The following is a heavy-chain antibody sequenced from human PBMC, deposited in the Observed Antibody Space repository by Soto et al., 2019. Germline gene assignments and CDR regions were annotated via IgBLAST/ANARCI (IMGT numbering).Heavy chain of an antibody. CDR3: ARGPHVLITMVRGVGNWFDP. V-gene: IGHV4-34*01. J-gene: IGHJ5*02. Sequence: QVQLQQWGAGLLKPSETLSLTCAVYGGSFSGYYWSWIRQPPGKGLEWIGEINHSGSTNYNPSLKSRVTISVDTSNNHFSLKLXTVTAADTAXXXXARGPHVLITMVRGVGNWFDPWGQGTLVTVSS. CDR1: GGSFSGYY. D-gene: IGHD3-10*01. CDR2: INHSGST.